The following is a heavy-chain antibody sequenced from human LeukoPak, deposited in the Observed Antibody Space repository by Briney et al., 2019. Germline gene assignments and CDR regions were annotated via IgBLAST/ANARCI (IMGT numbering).Heavy chain of an antibody. J-gene: IGHJ4*02. D-gene: IGHD3-10*01. Sequence: PSETLSLTCTVSGGSISSYYWSWIRQPPGKGLEWIGYIYYSGSTNYNPSLKSRVTISVDTSKNQFSLKVSSVTAADTAVYYCARDLDASGSYLFYWGQGTLVTVSS. V-gene: IGHV4-59*12. CDR1: GGSISSYY. CDR2: IYYSGST. CDR3: ARDLDASGSYLFY.